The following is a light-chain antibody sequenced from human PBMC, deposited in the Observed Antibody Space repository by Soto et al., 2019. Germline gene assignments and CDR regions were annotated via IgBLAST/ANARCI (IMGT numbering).Light chain of an antibody. CDR1: QSVSSN. J-gene: IGKJ1*01. Sequence: EIVMTQSPATLSVFPGERATLSCRASQSVSSNLAWFQHKPGQAPRLLISCASIRATGIPARFSGSGSRTEFTLTISSLQSEYVAVYYCQQYKNWWTFRQRTKVDIK. CDR2: CAS. CDR3: QQYKNWWT. V-gene: IGKV3-15*01.